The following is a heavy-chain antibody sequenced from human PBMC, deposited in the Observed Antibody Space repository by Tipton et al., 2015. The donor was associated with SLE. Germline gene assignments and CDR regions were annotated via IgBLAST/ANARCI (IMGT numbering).Heavy chain of an antibody. CDR1: GFTFDDYG. V-gene: IGHV3-20*04. D-gene: IGHD6-13*01. J-gene: IGHJ3*02. Sequence: SLRLSCAASGFTFDDYGMSWVRQAPGKGLEWVSGINWNGGSTGYADSVKGRFTISRDNAKNSLYLQMNSLGSEDTAVYYCARDRGSSWYNAFDIWGQGTMVTVSS. CDR2: INWNGGST. CDR3: ARDRGSSWYNAFDI.